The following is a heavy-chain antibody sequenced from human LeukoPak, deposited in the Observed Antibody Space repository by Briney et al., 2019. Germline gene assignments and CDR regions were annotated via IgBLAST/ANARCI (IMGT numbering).Heavy chain of an antibody. CDR3: ARDRKTGRGNWFDP. CDR1: GFTFGSYW. Sequence: GGSLRLSCAASGFTFGSYWMSWVRQAPGKGLEWVANIKQDGSEKYYVDSVKGRFTISRDNAKNSLYLQMNSLRAEDTAVYYCARDRKTGRGNWFDPWGQGTLVTVSS. D-gene: IGHD1-14*01. CDR2: IKQDGSEK. V-gene: IGHV3-7*01. J-gene: IGHJ5*02.